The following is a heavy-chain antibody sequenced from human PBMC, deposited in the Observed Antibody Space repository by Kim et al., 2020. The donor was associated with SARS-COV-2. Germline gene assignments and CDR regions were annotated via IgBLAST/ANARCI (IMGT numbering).Heavy chain of an antibody. CDR3: ARDTRFYY. Sequence: GGSLRLSCAASGFTFNNYWMTWVRQAPGKGLEWVANIKEDGSEKYYVDSVKGRFTISRDNAENSLYLQMNSLRAEDTAIYYCARDTRFYYWGQGTLVTVSS. J-gene: IGHJ4*02. D-gene: IGHD1-26*01. CDR1: GFTFNNYW. CDR2: IKEDGSEK. V-gene: IGHV3-7*01.